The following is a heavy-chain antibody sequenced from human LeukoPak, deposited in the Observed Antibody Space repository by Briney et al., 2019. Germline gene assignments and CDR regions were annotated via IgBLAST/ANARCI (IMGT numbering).Heavy chain of an antibody. D-gene: IGHD3-22*01. V-gene: IGHV4-59*01. Sequence: SETLSLTCTVSGGSISSYYWSWIRQPPGKGLEWIGYIYYSGSTNYNPSLKSRVTISVDTSKNQFSLKLSSVTAADTAVYYCATDRRSGSGYYYDSSGYDIGGPNFDYWGQGTLVTVSS. CDR3: ATDRRSGSGYYYDSSGYDIGGPNFDY. J-gene: IGHJ4*02. CDR2: IYYSGST. CDR1: GGSISSYY.